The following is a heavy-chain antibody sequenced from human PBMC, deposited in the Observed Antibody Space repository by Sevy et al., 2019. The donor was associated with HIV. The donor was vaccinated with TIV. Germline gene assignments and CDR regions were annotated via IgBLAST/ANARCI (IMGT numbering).Heavy chain of an antibody. J-gene: IGHJ4*02. CDR1: GFTFSSYA. CDR2: ISYDGSNK. V-gene: IGHV3-30-3*01. CDR3: ARDRSYSSGWYPPPLAY. Sequence: GESLKISCAASGFTFSSYAMHWVRQAPGKGLEWVAVISYDGSNKYYADSVKGRFTISRDNSKNTLYLQMNSLRAEDTAVYYCARDRSYSSGWYPPPLAYWGQGTLVTVSS. D-gene: IGHD6-19*01.